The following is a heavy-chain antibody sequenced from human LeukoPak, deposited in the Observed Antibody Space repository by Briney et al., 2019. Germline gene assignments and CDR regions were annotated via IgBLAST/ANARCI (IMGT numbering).Heavy chain of an antibody. CDR1: GFTFSSYT. V-gene: IGHV3-48*04. Sequence: GGSLRLSCGASGFTFSSYTMNWVRQAPGQGLERVSYIGSSSSTIYYADSVKGRFTISRDNAKNSLYLQMNSLRAEDTAVYSCARDHSDYWGPGTLVTVSS. J-gene: IGHJ4*02. CDR2: IGSSSSTI. CDR3: ARDHSDY.